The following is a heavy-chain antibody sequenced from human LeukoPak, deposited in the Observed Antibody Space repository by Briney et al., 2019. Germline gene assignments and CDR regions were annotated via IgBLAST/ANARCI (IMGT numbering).Heavy chain of an antibody. J-gene: IGHJ5*02. D-gene: IGHD3-10*01. CDR2: INHSGST. CDR1: GGSFSGYY. Sequence: SETLSLSCAVYGGSFSGYYWSWIRQPPGKGLEWIGEINHSGSTNYNPSLKSRVTISVDTSKNQCSLKLSSVTAADTAVYYCARGLLHYGSGSYYPRNDWFDPWGQGTLVTVSS. CDR3: ARGLLHYGSGSYYPRNDWFDP. V-gene: IGHV4-34*01.